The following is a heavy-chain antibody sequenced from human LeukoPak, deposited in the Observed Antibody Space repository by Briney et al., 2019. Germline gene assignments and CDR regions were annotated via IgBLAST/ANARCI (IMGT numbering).Heavy chain of an antibody. CDR2: IYYTGST. V-gene: IGHV4-61*01. Sequence: SETLSLTCTVSVGSVSNGNYYWSWLRQPPGKALEWIGYIYYTGSTYYNPSLEGRVTISVDTSKNQFSVKLNSVTAADTAVYYCARSRNYYGSGDYWSPGTLVTVSS. J-gene: IGHJ4*02. D-gene: IGHD3-10*01. CDR3: ARSRNYYGSGDY. CDR1: VGSVSNGNYY.